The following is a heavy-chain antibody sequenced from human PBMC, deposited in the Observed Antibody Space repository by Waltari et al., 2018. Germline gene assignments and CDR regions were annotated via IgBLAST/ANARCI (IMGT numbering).Heavy chain of an antibody. CDR2: FSAGGKVT. Sequence: EVQLLESGGGLVQPGGSLRLSCVASGLTFSNYVMNWVRPAPGKVLEGVLAFSAGGKVTYYADSVKVRFTISTDNSKNTLYLQMNSLRAEDTAVYYCAKGPYCSGGNCYQPYFDYWGQGTLVTVSS. D-gene: IGHD2-15*01. J-gene: IGHJ4*02. CDR3: AKGPYCSGGNCYQPYFDY. CDR1: GLTFSNYV. V-gene: IGHV3-23*01.